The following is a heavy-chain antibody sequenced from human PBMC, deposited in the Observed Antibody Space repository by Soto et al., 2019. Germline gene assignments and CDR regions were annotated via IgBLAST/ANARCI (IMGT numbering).Heavy chain of an antibody. D-gene: IGHD2-15*01. Sequence: QVQLVQSGAEVKKPGASVTVCCKTSGYTFSNYGINWVRQAPGQGLEWMGWISGYNGNTNYAQTVQGRVPMTTDTSTGTVYMELRSLKSDDTAIYYCSRFIMVGSWFDPNYYHGMDVWGQGTTVTVSS. J-gene: IGHJ6*02. CDR1: GYTFSNYG. CDR3: SRFIMVGSWFDPNYYHGMDV. CDR2: ISGYNGNT. V-gene: IGHV1-18*01.